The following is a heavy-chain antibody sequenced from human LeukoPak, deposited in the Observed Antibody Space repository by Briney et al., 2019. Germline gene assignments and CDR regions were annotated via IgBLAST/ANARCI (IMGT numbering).Heavy chain of an antibody. CDR3: ARGFIVVVPAASQRATYNWFDP. D-gene: IGHD2-2*01. CDR1: GGSISSYY. CDR2: IYTSGST. Sequence: SETLSITCTVSGGSISSYYWSWIRQPAGKGLEWIGRIYTSGSTNYNPSLKSRVTMSVDTSKNQFSLKLSSVTAADTAVYYCARGFIVVVPAASQRATYNWFDPWGQGTLVTVSS. V-gene: IGHV4-4*07. J-gene: IGHJ5*02.